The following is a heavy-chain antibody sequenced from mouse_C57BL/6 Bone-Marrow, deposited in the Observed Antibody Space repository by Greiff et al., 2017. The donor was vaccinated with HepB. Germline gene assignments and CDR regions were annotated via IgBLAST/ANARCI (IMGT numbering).Heavy chain of an antibody. J-gene: IGHJ3*01. D-gene: IGHD2-4*01. CDR2: ISYDGSN. CDR3: ARDLDYDENWFAY. CDR1: GYSITSGYY. Sequence: ESGPGLVKPSQSLSLTCSVTGYSITSGYYWNWIRQFPGNKLEWMGYISYDGSNNYNPSLKNRISITRDTSKNQFFLKLNSVTTEDTATYYCARDLDYDENWFAYWGQGTLVTVSA. V-gene: IGHV3-6*01.